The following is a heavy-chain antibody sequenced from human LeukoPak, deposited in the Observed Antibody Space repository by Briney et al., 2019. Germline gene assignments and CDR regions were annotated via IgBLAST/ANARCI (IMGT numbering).Heavy chain of an antibody. D-gene: IGHD6-25*01. CDR1: GFTFSSYA. CDR3: AKDLASSELGFDI. CDR2: ISYDGSNK. V-gene: IGHV3-30-3*01. Sequence: PGGSLRLSCAASGFTFSSYAMHWVRQAPGKGLEWVAVISYDGSNKYYADSVKGRFTISRDNSKNTLYLQMNSLRAEDTAVYYCAKDLASSELGFDIWGQGTMVTVSS. J-gene: IGHJ3*02.